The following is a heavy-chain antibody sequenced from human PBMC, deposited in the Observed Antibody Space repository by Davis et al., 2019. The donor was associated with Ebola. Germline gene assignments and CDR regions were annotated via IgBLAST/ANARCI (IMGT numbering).Heavy chain of an antibody. Sequence: PGGSLRLSCAASGFTFSSYSMNWVRQAPGKGLEWVSSISSSSSYIYYADSVKGRFTISRDNAKNSLYLQMNSLRAEDTAVYYCARDRGGHYDFWSGYHYGMDVWGQGTTVTVSS. CDR3: ARDRGGHYDFWSGYHYGMDV. CDR1: GFTFSSYS. D-gene: IGHD3-3*01. CDR2: ISSSSSYI. J-gene: IGHJ6*02. V-gene: IGHV3-21*01.